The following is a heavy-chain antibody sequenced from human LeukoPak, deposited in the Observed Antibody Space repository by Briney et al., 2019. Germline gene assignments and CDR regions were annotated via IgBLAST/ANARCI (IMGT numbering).Heavy chain of an antibody. Sequence: ASVKVSCEASGGTFSSYAISWVRQAPGQGLEWMGGIIPIFGTANYAQKFQGRVTITADESTSTAYMELSSLRSEDTAVYYCARVADVLRYFDWLLPSSPYFDYWGQGTLVTVSS. D-gene: IGHD3-9*01. CDR3: ARVADVLRYFDWLLPSSPYFDY. CDR1: GGTFSSYA. CDR2: IIPIFGTA. V-gene: IGHV1-69*13. J-gene: IGHJ4*02.